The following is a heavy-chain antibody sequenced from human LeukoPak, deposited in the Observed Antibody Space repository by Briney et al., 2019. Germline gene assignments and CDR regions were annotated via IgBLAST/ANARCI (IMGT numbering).Heavy chain of an antibody. CDR3: AKALYNYCSGGSCYGSVGDY. Sequence: GGSLRLSCAAPGFTFSSYSMSWGRSPPGQGMGWVSAISCRGGSTYYADSVQGRFTISRDNSKNTLYLQMDSLRAEDTAVYYCAKALYNYCSGGSCYGSVGDYWGQGTLVTVSS. V-gene: IGHV3-23*01. CDR2: ISCRGGST. J-gene: IGHJ4*02. D-gene: IGHD2-15*01. CDR1: GFTFSSYS.